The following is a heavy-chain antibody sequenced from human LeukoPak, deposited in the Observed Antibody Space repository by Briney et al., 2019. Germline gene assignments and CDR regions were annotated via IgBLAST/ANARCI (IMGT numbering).Heavy chain of an antibody. CDR2: VNHNAKA. Sequence: SETLSLTCAVYNGSFSGNYWSWIRQPPGKGLEWIGEVNHNAKASYNPSLKSRVTISIDMSKNQISLKLTSVTAADTAVYYCARASIGYCSSARCYAVDYYLDVWGEGTTVTVSS. V-gene: IGHV4-34*01. J-gene: IGHJ6*03. D-gene: IGHD2-2*03. CDR3: ARASIGYCSSARCYAVDYYLDV. CDR1: NGSFSGNY.